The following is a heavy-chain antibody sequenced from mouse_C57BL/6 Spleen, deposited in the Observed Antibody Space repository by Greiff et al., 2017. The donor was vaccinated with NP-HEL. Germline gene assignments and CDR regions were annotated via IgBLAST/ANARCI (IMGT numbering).Heavy chain of an antibody. V-gene: IGHV1-72*01. CDR2: IDPNSGGT. J-gene: IGHJ3*01. CDR1: GYTFTSYW. Sequence: QVQLQQPGAELVKPGASVKLSCKASGYTFTSYWMHWVKQRPGRGLEWIGRIDPNSGGTKYNEKFKSKATLTVDKPSSTAYMQLSSLTSEDSAVYYCARRAHYYGYDGGAWFAYWGQGTLVTVSA. D-gene: IGHD2-2*01. CDR3: ARRAHYYGYDGGAWFAY.